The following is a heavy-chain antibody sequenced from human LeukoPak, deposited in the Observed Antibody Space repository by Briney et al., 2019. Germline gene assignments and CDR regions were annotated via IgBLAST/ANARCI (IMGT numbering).Heavy chain of an antibody. Sequence: PGGSLRLSCEASGLTFSSYDMNWVRQAPGKGLEWVSYICSSGNLIHYADSVKGRCTFSRDNARNSLYLQMNSLRADDTAIYYCAREGGWNDFDYWRQGTLVTVSS. CDR1: GLTFSSYD. CDR2: ICSSGNLI. CDR3: AREGGWNDFDY. D-gene: IGHD1-1*01. J-gene: IGHJ4*02. V-gene: IGHV3-48*03.